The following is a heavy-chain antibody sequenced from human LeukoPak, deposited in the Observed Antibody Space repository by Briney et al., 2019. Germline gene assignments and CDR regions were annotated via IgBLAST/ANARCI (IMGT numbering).Heavy chain of an antibody. Sequence: PGGSLRLSCVASGFTFTDYYMTWIRQAPGKGLEWVSYISGVASDIHYADSVKGRFTTSRDNAKNSVYLQMNSLRAEDTAVYYCARGGAHGMDVWGQGTTVTVSS. CDR1: GFTFTDYY. CDR2: ISGVASDI. J-gene: IGHJ6*02. CDR3: ARGGAHGMDV. D-gene: IGHD1-26*01. V-gene: IGHV3-11*01.